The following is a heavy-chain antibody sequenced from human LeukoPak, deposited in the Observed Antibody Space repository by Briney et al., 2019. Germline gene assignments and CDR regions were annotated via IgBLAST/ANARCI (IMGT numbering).Heavy chain of an antibody. D-gene: IGHD6-19*01. CDR3: ASSLEYSSGLDY. J-gene: IGHJ4*02. Sequence: SETLSLTCTVSGGSISGYYWSWIRQPPGKGLEWIGEINHSGSTNYNPSLKSRVTISVDTSKNQFSLKLSSVTAADTAVYYCASSLEYSSGLDYWGQGTLVTVSS. CDR1: GGSISGYY. V-gene: IGHV4-34*01. CDR2: INHSGST.